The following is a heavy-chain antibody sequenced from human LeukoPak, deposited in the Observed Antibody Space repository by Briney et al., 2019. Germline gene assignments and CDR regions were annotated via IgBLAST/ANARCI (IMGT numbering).Heavy chain of an antibody. D-gene: IGHD3-10*01. CDR1: GGSFSSYY. CDR3: ARRGSGSLYYYYYMDV. Sequence: PSETLSLTCAVYGGSFSSYYWSWIRQPPGKGLEWIGEIKHSGSTNYNPSLKSRVTISVDTSKNQFSLELTSVTAADTAVYYCARRGSGSLYYYYYMDVWGKGTTVTISS. J-gene: IGHJ6*03. CDR2: IKHSGST. V-gene: IGHV4-34*01.